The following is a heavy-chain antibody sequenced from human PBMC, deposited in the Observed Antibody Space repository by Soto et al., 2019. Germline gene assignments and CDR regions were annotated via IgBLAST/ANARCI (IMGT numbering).Heavy chain of an antibody. J-gene: IGHJ4*02. CDR1: GYTFTSSG. V-gene: IGHV1-18*01. D-gene: IGHD6-19*01. CDR3: ARTVAGYFDS. Sequence: ASVKVSCKASGYTFTSSGISWVRPAPGQGPEWMGWLSTYNGDTNYAQKFQGRVTMTTDTSTSTAYMDLRSLRSDDRAVYYCARTVAGYFDSWGQGTLVTVSS. CDR2: LSTYNGDT.